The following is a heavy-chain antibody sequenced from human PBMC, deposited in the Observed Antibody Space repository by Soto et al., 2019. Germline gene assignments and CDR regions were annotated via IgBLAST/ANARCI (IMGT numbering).Heavy chain of an antibody. J-gene: IGHJ3*02. CDR2: ISSSSSTI. D-gene: IGHD3-9*01. CDR1: GFTFSSYS. V-gene: IGHV3-48*01. CDR3: ARELEYDILTGWLNDAFDI. Sequence: GGSLRLSCAASGFTFSSYSMNWVRQAPGKGLEWVSYISSSSSTIYYADSVKGRFTISRDNAKNSLYLQMNSLRAEDTAVYYCARELEYDILTGWLNDAFDIWGQGTMVTVSS.